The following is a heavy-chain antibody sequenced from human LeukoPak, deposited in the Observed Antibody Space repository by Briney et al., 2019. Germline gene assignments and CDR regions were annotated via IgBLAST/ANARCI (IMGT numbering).Heavy chain of an antibody. Sequence: GGSLRLSCAASGFNFSYYSMNWIRQAPGKGLEWVSSINNNSRYIYYADSVKGRLTISRDNAKNSLYLQISSLRAEDTAVYYCAKGEYYYDSSGPQPDYWGQGTLVTVSS. J-gene: IGHJ4*02. CDR3: AKGEYYYDSSGPQPDY. CDR1: GFNFSYYS. D-gene: IGHD3-22*01. V-gene: IGHV3-21*01. CDR2: INNNSRYI.